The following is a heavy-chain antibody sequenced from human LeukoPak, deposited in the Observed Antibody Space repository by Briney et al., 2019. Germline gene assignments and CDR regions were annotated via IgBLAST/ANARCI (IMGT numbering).Heavy chain of an antibody. CDR2: INIDGSDI. CDR1: RFTFRYYW. D-gene: IGHD7-27*01. V-gene: IGHV3-74*01. CDR3: ARDISPTNGGFHC. J-gene: IGHJ4*02. Sequence: GGSLRLSCAASRFTFRYYWMHWVRQAPGKGLVWVSCINIDGSDITYADSVKGRFTISRDNAKNTLYLQMNSLRAEVTAVYYCARDISPTNGGFHCWGQGSLVTVSS.